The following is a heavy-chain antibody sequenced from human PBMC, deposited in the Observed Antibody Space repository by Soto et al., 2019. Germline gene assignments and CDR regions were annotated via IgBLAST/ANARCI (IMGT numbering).Heavy chain of an antibody. J-gene: IGHJ4*02. D-gene: IGHD1-26*01. CDR2: IYASGSP. CDR1: GGSVSVYY. Sequence: SETLSLTCTISGGSVSVYYWSWIRQSTGQGLEWIGYIYASGSPYYNPSLRSRVTISADTSKNQISLKLTSPTAADTAVYYCERGVGSSPPQYWGRGTLVTVSS. CDR3: ERGVGSSPPQY. V-gene: IGHV4-59*02.